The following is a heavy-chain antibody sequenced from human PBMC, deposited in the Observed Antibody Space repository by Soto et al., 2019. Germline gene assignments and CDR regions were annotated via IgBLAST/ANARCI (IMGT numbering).Heavy chain of an antibody. Sequence: GESLKISCKGSGYSFTSYWIGWVRQMPGKGLEWMGIIYPGDSDTRYSPSFQGQVTISADKSISTAYLQWSSLKASGTAMYYCARCKSDTAMMPYVYDGMDVWGQGTTVTVSS. D-gene: IGHD5-18*01. CDR2: IYPGDSDT. CDR3: ARCKSDTAMMPYVYDGMDV. V-gene: IGHV5-51*01. CDR1: GYSFTSYW. J-gene: IGHJ6*02.